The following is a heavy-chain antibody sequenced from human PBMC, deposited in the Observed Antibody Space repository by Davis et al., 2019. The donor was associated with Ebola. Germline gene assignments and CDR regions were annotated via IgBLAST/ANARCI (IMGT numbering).Heavy chain of an antibody. CDR3: AKDRRGYHSAADY. D-gene: IGHD3-22*01. CDR1: GFTFSSYG. V-gene: IGHV3-33*03. J-gene: IGHJ4*02. Sequence: PGGSLRLSCAASGFTFSSYGMHWVRQAPGKGLEWVAVIWYDGSNKYYADSVKGRFTISRDNSKNTLYLQMNSLRAEDTAVYYCAKDRRGYHSAADYWGQGTLVTVSS. CDR2: IWYDGSNK.